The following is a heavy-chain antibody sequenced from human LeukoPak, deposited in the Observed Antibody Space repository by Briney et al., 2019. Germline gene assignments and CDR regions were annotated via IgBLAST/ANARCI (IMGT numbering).Heavy chain of an antibody. D-gene: IGHD3-10*01. CDR2: IYYSGST. V-gene: IGHV4-39*07. J-gene: IGHJ4*02. CDR1: GGSISSSSYY. Sequence: PSETLSLTCTVSGGSISSSSYYWGWIRQPPGKGLEGIGSIYYSGSTYYNPSLKSRVTISVDTSKNQFSLKLSSVTAADTAVYYCARVSMVRGVIGDYWGQGTLVTVSS. CDR3: ARVSMVRGVIGDY.